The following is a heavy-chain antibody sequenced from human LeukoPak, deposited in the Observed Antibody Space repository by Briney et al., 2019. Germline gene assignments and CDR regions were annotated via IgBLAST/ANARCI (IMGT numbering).Heavy chain of an antibody. Sequence: SETLSLTCTVSGGSISSYYWSWIQQPPGKGLEGIGHIYYSGSTNYNPSLKSRVTISVGTSKNQFSLKLSSVTAADTAVYYCAREDYYMDVWGKGTTVTVSS. CDR1: GGSISSYY. CDR2: IYYSGST. V-gene: IGHV4-59*01. CDR3: AREDYYMDV. J-gene: IGHJ6*03.